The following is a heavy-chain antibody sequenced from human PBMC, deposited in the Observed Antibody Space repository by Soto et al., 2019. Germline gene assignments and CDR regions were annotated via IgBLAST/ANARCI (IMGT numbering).Heavy chain of an antibody. Sequence: GASVKVSCKASGGTFSSYAISWVRQAPGQGLEWMGGIIPIFGTANYAQKFQGRVTITADESTSTAYMELSSLRSEDTAVYYCASLGAAPGRVLFLWEYYYYGMDVWGQGTTVTVS. V-gene: IGHV1-69*13. CDR2: IIPIFGTA. J-gene: IGHJ6*02. CDR1: GGTFSSYA. CDR3: ASLGAAPGRVLFLWEYYYYGMDV. D-gene: IGHD3-16*01.